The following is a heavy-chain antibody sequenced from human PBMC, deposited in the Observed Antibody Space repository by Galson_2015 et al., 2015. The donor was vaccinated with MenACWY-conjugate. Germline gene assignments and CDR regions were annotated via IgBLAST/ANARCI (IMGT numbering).Heavy chain of an antibody. CDR2: IFYSGST. CDR3: ARGPPPYCSGGGCTQYPLDY. CDR1: GYSISSDSS. V-gene: IGHV4-38-2*02. J-gene: IGHJ4*02. D-gene: IGHD2-15*01. Sequence: ETLSLTCTVSGYSISSDSSWVWIRQPPGKGLEWIGLIFYSGSTNFNPSLKSRVTISVDTSKNHFSLRLSSVTAADTAVYYCARGPPPYCSGGGCTQYPLDYWGQGTLVTVSS.